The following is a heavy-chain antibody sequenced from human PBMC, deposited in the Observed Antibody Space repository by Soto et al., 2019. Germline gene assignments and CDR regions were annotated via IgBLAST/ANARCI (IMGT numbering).Heavy chain of an antibody. CDR3: AIDRHSSGWYYYFDD. V-gene: IGHV3-23*01. CDR1: GFTFSSYA. D-gene: IGHD6-19*01. Sequence: GGSLRLSCAASGFTFSSYAMSWVRQAPGKGLEWVSAISGSGGSTYYADSVKGWFTISRDNSKNTLYLQMNSLRAEDTAVYYCAIDRHSSGWYYYFDDWGQGTLVNVFS. J-gene: IGHJ4*02. CDR2: ISGSGGST.